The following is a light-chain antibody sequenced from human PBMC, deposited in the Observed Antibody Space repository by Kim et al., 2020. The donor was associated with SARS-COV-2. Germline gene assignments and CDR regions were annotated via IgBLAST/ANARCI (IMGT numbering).Light chain of an antibody. Sequence: ELTQPPSASGPPGQKLTISCSGSSSNIGSFSVSWYQQLPGTAPRVLIYNNTQRPSGVPARFSGSKSDTSASLAISGLQSEDDADYFCTIWDDSLSGWVFGRGTQLTVL. J-gene: IGLJ3*02. CDR1: SSNIGSFS. CDR2: NNT. CDR3: TIWDDSLSGWV. V-gene: IGLV1-44*01.